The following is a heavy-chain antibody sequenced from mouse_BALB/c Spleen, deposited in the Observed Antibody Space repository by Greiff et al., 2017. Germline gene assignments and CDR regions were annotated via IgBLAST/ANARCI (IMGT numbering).Heavy chain of an antibody. Sequence: EVKLVESGPGLVKPSQSLSLTCTVTGYSITSDYAWNWIRQFPGNKLEWMGYISYSGSTSYNPSLKSRISITRDTSKNQFFLQLNSVTTEDTATYYCARLRDYDGGAFDYWGQGTTLTVSS. CDR3: ARLRDYDGGAFDY. V-gene: IGHV3-2*02. CDR1: GYSITSDYA. CDR2: ISYSGST. D-gene: IGHD2-4*01. J-gene: IGHJ2*01.